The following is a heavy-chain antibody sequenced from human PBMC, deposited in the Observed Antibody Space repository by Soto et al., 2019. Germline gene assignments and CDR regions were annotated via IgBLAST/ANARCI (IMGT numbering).Heavy chain of an antibody. CDR3: AREDEAAAGTPSSGFDP. Sequence: ALVKVSCKASGGTFSSYTISWVRQAPGQGLGWMGRIIPILGIANYAQKFQGRVTITADKSTSTAYMELSSLRSEDTAVYYCAREDEAAAGTPSSGFDPWGQGTLVTVSS. J-gene: IGHJ5*02. CDR2: IIPILGIA. CDR1: GGTFSSYT. V-gene: IGHV1-69*04. D-gene: IGHD6-13*01.